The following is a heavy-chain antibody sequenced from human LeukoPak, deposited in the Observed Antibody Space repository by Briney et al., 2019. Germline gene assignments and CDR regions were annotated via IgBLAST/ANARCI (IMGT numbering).Heavy chain of an antibody. Sequence: PSETLSLTCTVSGGSISSGGYYWSWIRQHPGKGLEWIGYIYYSGSTNYNPSLKSRVTISVDTSKNQFSLKLSSVTAADTAVYYCARGLSYSSGLFNYWGQGTLVTVSS. CDR1: GGSISSGGYY. J-gene: IGHJ4*02. D-gene: IGHD6-19*01. CDR2: IYYSGST. CDR3: ARGLSYSSGLFNY. V-gene: IGHV4-31*03.